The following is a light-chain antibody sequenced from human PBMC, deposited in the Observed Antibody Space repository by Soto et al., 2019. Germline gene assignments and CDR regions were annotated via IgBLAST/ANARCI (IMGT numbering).Light chain of an antibody. CDR2: AAS. CDR3: QLSDSSLT. J-gene: IGKJ5*01. CDR1: HNINTY. Sequence: DIRMTQSPSSLSSSFGDRVAITFRASHNINTYLNWYQQRPGKAPRLLIYAASSVQGGVPSRFSGSGSGTDFTLTISSLQPEDFATYYCQLSDSSLTFGQGTRLEIK. V-gene: IGKV1-39*01.